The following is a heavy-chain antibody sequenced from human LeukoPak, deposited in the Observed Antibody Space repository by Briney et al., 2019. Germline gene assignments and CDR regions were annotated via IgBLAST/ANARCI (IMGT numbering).Heavy chain of an antibody. CDR3: ARDRRSSGWYFFDN. Sequence: GGSLRLSCAASGFIFDDYGMSGVRQGPGKGLEWVSSIIWNGDSTGYADSVKGRFTISRDNAKNSLHLQMDSLRAEDTAIYYCARDRRSSGWYFFDNWGQGILVTVSS. J-gene: IGHJ4*02. D-gene: IGHD6-25*01. V-gene: IGHV3-20*04. CDR2: IIWNGDST. CDR1: GFIFDDYG.